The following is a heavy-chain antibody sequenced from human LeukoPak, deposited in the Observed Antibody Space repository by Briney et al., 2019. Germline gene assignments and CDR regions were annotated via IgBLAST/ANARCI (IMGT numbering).Heavy chain of an antibody. CDR3: ARTSARGAQFDY. CDR1: GGSISNYY. D-gene: IGHD3-10*01. CDR2: IYASGST. V-gene: IGHV4-4*07. Sequence: SETLSLTCTVSGGSISNYYWSWIRQPAGIGLEWIGRIYASGSTNYNPSLKSRVTMSVDTSNNQFSLNLSSVTAADTAVYHCARTSARGAQFDYWGQGTLVTVSS. J-gene: IGHJ4*02.